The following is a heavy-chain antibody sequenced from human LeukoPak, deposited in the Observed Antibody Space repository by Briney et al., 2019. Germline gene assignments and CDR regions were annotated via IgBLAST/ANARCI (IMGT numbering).Heavy chain of an antibody. J-gene: IGHJ6*03. CDR1: GGTFSSYA. D-gene: IGHD3-10*01. CDR2: IIPIFGSA. Sequence: SVKVSCKASGGTFSSYAISWVRQAPGQGLEWMGGIIPIFGSANYAQKFQGRVTITADESTSTAYMELSSLRSEDTAVYSCGRGVSSGTYYRSHYYYYMDVWGKGTSVTISS. CDR3: GRGVSSGTYYRSHYYYYMDV. V-gene: IGHV1-69*13.